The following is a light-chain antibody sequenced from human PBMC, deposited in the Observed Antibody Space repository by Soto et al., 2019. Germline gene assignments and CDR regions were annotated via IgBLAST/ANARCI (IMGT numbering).Light chain of an antibody. V-gene: IGLV2-23*01. CDR2: EDT. CDR3: CSYAGSSTSVL. J-gene: IGLJ2*01. Sequence: QSALTQPASVSGSPGQSITISCTGTSSDVGNYNLVSWYQQHPGKAPKLMVYEDTKRPSGVSNRFSGSKSDNTASLTISGLQAEDEADYYCCSYAGSSTSVLFGGGTKLTVL. CDR1: SSDVGNYNL.